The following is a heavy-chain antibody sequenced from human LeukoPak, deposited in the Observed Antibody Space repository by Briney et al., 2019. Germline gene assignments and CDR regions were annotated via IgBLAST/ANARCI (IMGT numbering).Heavy chain of an antibody. J-gene: IGHJ5*02. CDR1: GGSISSGGYY. CDR2: IYYSGST. CDR3: ARALSGDTSWFDP. D-gene: IGHD3-10*01. V-gene: IGHV4-31*03. Sequence: SQTLSLTCTVSGGSISSGGYYWSWTRQHPGKGLEWIGYIYYSGSTYYNPSLKSRVTISVDTSKNQSSLKLSSVTAADTAVYYCARALSGDTSWFDPWGQGTLVTVSS.